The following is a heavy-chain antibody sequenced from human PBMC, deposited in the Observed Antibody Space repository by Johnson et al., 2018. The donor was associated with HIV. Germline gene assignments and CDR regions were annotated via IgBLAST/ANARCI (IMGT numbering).Heavy chain of an antibody. CDR3: ARGKVAAAGLDAFDI. J-gene: IGHJ3*02. Sequence: VQLVESGGGIVRPGGSLRLSCVASGFTFDDYGMSWVRQGPGKGLEWVTGLNWSGDSTEYADSVTGRFTVSRDNARNSLYLQINGLRAEDTALYYCARGKVAAAGLDAFDIWGQGTMVTVSS. V-gene: IGHV3-20*04. D-gene: IGHD6-13*01. CDR2: LNWSGDST. CDR1: GFTFDDYG.